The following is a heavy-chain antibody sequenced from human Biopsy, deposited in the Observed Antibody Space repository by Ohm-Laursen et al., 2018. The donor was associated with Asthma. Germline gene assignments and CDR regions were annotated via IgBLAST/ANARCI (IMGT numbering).Heavy chain of an antibody. J-gene: IGHJ4*02. Sequence: ASVKVSCKASGYTFTGYYMHWVRQAPGQGLEWMGRINPNSGGTNYAQKFQGRVTMTRDTSISTAYMELSRLRSDDTAVYYCAREPMGGDYAFDYWGQGTLVTVSS. D-gene: IGHD4-17*01. V-gene: IGHV1-2*06. CDR2: INPNSGGT. CDR3: AREPMGGDYAFDY. CDR1: GYTFTGYY.